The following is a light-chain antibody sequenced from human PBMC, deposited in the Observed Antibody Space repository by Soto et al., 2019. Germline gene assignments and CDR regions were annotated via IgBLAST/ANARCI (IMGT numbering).Light chain of an antibody. CDR3: CSYRRNITPHLI. CDR2: GVT. Sequence: QSALTQPASVSGSPGQSITISCTGTSTDVGGYDFVSWYQHHPHKAPKLIIYGVTTRPSGVSNRFSGCKSGNTAALTTSGLQAADEAHYYCCSYRRNITPHLIFGGGTKLTVL. CDR1: STDVGGYDF. J-gene: IGLJ2*01. V-gene: IGLV2-14*01.